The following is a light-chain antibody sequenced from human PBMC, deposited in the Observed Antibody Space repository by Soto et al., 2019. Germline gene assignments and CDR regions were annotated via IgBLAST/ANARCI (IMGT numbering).Light chain of an antibody. CDR1: QSVSSN. V-gene: IGKV3-15*01. Sequence: EIVMTQSPATLSVSPGERATLSCRASQSVSSNLAWYQQKPGQAPRLLIYGASTRATGIPARFSGSGSGTAFTLTVSSLQSEDVAVYYCQQYNTWPWAFGQGTKVYIQ. CDR3: QQYNTWPWA. J-gene: IGKJ1*01. CDR2: GAS.